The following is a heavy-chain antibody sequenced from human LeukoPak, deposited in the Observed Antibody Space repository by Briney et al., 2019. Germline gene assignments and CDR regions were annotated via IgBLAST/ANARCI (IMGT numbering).Heavy chain of an antibody. Sequence: SETLSLTCTVSGSSITYYYWSWIRQPPGRGLGWLGYIYDNGATTTKYNPSLKSRVTISLDTSRNHFSLNLTPVTAADTAVYYCARGLGSSGYLGNWGQGTLVTVSS. V-gene: IGHV4-59*01. J-gene: IGHJ4*02. D-gene: IGHD3-22*01. CDR1: GSSITYYY. CDR3: ARGLGSSGYLGN. CDR2: IYDNGATTT.